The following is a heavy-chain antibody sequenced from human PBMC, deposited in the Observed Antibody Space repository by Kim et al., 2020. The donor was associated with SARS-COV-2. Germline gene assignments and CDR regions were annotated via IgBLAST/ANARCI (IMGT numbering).Heavy chain of an antibody. CDR3: ARDSMTTITTGWFDP. CDR2: ISSSSSYI. CDR1: GFTFSSYS. D-gene: IGHD4-4*01. Sequence: GGSLRLSCAASGFTFSSYSMNWVRQAPGKGLEWVSSISSSSSYIYYADSVKGRFTISRDSAKNSLYLQMSSLRAEDTAVYFCARDSMTTITTGWFDPWGQGTLVTVSS. V-gene: IGHV3-21*01. J-gene: IGHJ5*02.